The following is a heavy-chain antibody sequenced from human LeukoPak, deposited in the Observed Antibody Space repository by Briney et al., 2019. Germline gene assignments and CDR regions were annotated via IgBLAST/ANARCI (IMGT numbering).Heavy chain of an antibody. CDR3: ARARASDYYFDY. CDR2: INWNGGST. D-gene: IGHD2-21*02. CDR1: GFTFDDYG. V-gene: IGHV3-20*04. Sequence: GGSLRLSCAASGFTFDDYGMSWVRQAPGKGLEWVSGINWNGGSTGYADSVKGRFTISRDNAKSSLYLQMNSLRAEDTALYYCARARASDYYFDYWGQGTLVTVSS. J-gene: IGHJ4*02.